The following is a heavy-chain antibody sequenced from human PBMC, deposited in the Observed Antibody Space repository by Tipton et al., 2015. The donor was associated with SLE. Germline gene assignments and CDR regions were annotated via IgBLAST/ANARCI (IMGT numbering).Heavy chain of an antibody. CDR3: ARDAYYYDSSGYSPYFDY. D-gene: IGHD3-22*01. Sequence: LRLSCTVSGGSISSSSYYWGWIRQPPGKGLEWIGSIYYSGSTYYNPSLKSRVTISVDTSKNQFSLKLSSVTAADTAVYYCARDAYYYDSSGYSPYFDYWGQGTLVTVSS. CDR2: IYYSGST. V-gene: IGHV4-39*02. CDR1: GGSISSSSYY. J-gene: IGHJ4*02.